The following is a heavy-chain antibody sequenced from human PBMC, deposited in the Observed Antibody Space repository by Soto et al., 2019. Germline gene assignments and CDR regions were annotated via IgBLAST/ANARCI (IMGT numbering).Heavy chain of an antibody. Sequence: QVQLVQSGAEVRQPASSVKVSCKTSGGTFSSYAISWVRQAPGQGLEWMGGIVPIVDTSTYAQKFQGRVTITADESTSTVYMELSSLRSDDTAVDYCVRVVAIPGYPDNWGQGTLFTVSS. CDR2: IVPIVDTS. J-gene: IGHJ4*02. CDR3: VRVVAIPGYPDN. D-gene: IGHD5-12*01. V-gene: IGHV1-69*12. CDR1: GGTFSSYA.